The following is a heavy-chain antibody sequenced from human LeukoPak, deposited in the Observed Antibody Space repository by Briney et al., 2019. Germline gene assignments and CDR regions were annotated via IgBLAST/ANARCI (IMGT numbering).Heavy chain of an antibody. Sequence: ASVKVSCKASGYTFTSYDINWVRQATGQGLEWMGWMNPNSGNTGYAQKFQGRVTMTRNTSISTAYMELSSLRSEDTAVYYCARALRLGELSPYSRYYYYYMDVWGKGTTVTVSS. D-gene: IGHD3-16*02. CDR3: ARALRLGELSPYSRYYYYYMDV. CDR2: MNPNSGNT. J-gene: IGHJ6*03. V-gene: IGHV1-8*01. CDR1: GYTFTSYD.